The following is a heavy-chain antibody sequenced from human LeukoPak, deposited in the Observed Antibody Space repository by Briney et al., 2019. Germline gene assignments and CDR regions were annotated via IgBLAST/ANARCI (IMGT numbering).Heavy chain of an antibody. J-gene: IGHJ4*02. CDR2: ISGSGGST. Sequence: PGGSLRLSCAASGFTFSSYAMSWVRQAPGKGLEWVSAISGSGGSTYYADSVKGRFAISRDNSKNTLYLQMNSLRAEGTAVYYCAMGRVWHFDYWGQGTLVTVSS. V-gene: IGHV3-23*01. D-gene: IGHD3-16*01. CDR3: AMGRVWHFDY. CDR1: GFTFSSYA.